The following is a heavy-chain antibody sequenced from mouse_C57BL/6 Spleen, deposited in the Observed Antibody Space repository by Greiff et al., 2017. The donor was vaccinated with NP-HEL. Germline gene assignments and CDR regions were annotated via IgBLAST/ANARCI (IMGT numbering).Heavy chain of an antibody. CDR2: IYPGDGDT. CDR1: GYAFSSYW. V-gene: IGHV1-80*01. D-gene: IGHD1-1*01. Sequence: QVQLQQSGAELVKPGASVKISCKASGYAFSSYWMNWVKQRPGKGLEWIGQIYPGDGDTNYNGKFKGKATMTADKSSSTAYMQISSLNSEDSAVYFCAYYGSSYYAMDYWGQGTTVTVSS. J-gene: IGHJ4*01. CDR3: AYYGSSYYAMDY.